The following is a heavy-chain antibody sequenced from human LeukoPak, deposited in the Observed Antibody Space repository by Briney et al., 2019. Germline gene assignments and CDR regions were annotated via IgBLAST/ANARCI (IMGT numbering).Heavy chain of an antibody. Sequence: GGSLRLSCAASGFTFDDYAMHWVRQAPGKGLEWVSGISWNSGSIGYADSVKGRFTISRDNSKNTLYLQMNSLRAEDTAVYYCAKGLGIAAAGTNYYYGMDVWGQGTTVTVSS. D-gene: IGHD6-13*01. V-gene: IGHV3-9*01. CDR1: GFTFDDYA. CDR2: ISWNSGSI. CDR3: AKGLGIAAAGTNYYYGMDV. J-gene: IGHJ6*02.